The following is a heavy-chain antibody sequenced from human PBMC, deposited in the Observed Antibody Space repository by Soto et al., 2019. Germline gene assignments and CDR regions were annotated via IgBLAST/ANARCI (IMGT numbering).Heavy chain of an antibody. V-gene: IGHV4-34*01. D-gene: IGHD3-16*01. J-gene: IGHJ5*02. CDR2: INHSVST. Sequence: PSETLSLTCAVYGGSFSGYYWSWIRQPPAKGLEWIGEINHSVSTNYNPSLKSRVTISVDTSKNQFSLKLSSVTAADTAVYYCAREIRQYVLGSTWCDRWGQGNLVTVSS. CDR3: AREIRQYVLGSTWCDR. CDR1: GGSFSGYY.